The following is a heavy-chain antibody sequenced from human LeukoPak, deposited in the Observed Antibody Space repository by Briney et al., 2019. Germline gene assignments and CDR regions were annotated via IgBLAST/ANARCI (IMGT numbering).Heavy chain of an antibody. CDR2: ISIRSTYA. CDR1: GFTFSDYY. J-gene: IGHJ4*02. Sequence: GGSLRLSCAASGFTFSDYYMSWIRQAPGKGLEWGSHISIRSTYASYADSVKGRFTISRDDAKNSLYMQMNGLRAEDTAVYYCARGRWIIRGVKTHVFSHWGQGALVTVSS. D-gene: IGHD3-10*01. CDR3: ARGRWIIRGVKTHVFSH. V-gene: IGHV3-11*05.